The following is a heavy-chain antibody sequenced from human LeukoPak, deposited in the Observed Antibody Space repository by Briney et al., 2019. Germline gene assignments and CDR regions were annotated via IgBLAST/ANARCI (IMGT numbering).Heavy chain of an antibody. Sequence: GASLRLSCAASEFTFSSYAMSWVRQAPGKGLEWVSTIGLGGDSTFYADSVKGRFTISRDNSNNTLYLQMNSLRTEDTAVYYCAKEFYGLFDPWGQGTLVTVS. CDR1: EFTFSSYA. CDR3: AKEFYGLFDP. D-gene: IGHD3-16*01. J-gene: IGHJ5*02. V-gene: IGHV3-23*01. CDR2: IGLGGDST.